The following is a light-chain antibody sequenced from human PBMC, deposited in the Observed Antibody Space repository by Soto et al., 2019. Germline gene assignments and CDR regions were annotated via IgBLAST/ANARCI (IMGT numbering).Light chain of an antibody. CDR1: SSDVGTYNR. J-gene: IGLJ1*01. Sequence: QSALTQPPSVSGSPGQSVTISCTGTSSDVGTYNRVSWYQQPPGTAPKLIISEVSNRPSGVPDRFSGSKSGNTASLTISGLQAGDGADYYCSSFTTSNSYVFGTGTKVTVL. CDR2: EVS. CDR3: SSFTTSNSYV. V-gene: IGLV2-18*02.